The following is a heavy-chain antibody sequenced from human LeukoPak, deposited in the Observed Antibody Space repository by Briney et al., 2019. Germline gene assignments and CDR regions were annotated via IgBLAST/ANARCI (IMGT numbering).Heavy chain of an antibody. CDR3: AKLAITMVRGVITSAHFDYYYMDV. CDR1: GFTFSSYE. J-gene: IGHJ6*03. D-gene: IGHD3-10*01. V-gene: IGHV3-48*03. CDR2: ISSSGSTI. Sequence: QPGGSLRLSCAASGFTFSSYEMNWVRQAPGKGLEWVSYISSSGSTIYYADSVKGRFTISRDNSKNSLYLQMNSLRTEDTALYYCAKLAITMVRGVITSAHFDYYYMDVWGKGTTVTVSS.